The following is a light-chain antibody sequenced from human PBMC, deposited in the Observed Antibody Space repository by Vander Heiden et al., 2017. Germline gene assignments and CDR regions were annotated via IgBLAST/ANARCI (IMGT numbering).Light chain of an antibody. V-gene: IGLV3-1*01. Sequence: SYELTQPPSVSVSPPQTDTITCYGDKLGDQYACWYQQKPGQSPLLVIYKDNNRPSGIPERFSGSNSGTTATLTISGTQAMDEADYYCQAWDSSTVVFGGGTKLTVL. J-gene: IGLJ2*01. CDR3: QAWDSSTVV. CDR1: KLGDQY. CDR2: KDN.